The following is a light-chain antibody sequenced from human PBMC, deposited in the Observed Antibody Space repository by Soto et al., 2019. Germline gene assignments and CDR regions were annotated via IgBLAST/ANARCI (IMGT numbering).Light chain of an antibody. V-gene: IGKV3-11*01. Sequence: EIVLTQSPGTLSLSPGERATLSCRASQSVSSYLAWYQQKPGQAPRLLIYDVSNRASGIPARFSGSGSGTDFTLTISSLEPEDFAVYYCQQRVNWPPLTFGGGTKVDIK. J-gene: IGKJ4*01. CDR1: QSVSSY. CDR2: DVS. CDR3: QQRVNWPPLT.